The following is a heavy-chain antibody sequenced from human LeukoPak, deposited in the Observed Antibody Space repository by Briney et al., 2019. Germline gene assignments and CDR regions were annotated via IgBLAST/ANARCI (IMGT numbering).Heavy chain of an antibody. D-gene: IGHD1-26*01. CDR2: INHSGST. Sequence: SETLSLTCAVSGDSITSDKWWTWVRQPPGKGLEWIGEINHSGSTNYNPSLKSRVTISVDTSKNQFSLKLSSVTAADTAVYYCAGGDVGATLDFYYFDMDVWGRGTTVTVSS. J-gene: IGHJ6*02. CDR3: AGGDVGATLDFYYFDMDV. CDR1: GDSITSDKW. V-gene: IGHV4-4*02.